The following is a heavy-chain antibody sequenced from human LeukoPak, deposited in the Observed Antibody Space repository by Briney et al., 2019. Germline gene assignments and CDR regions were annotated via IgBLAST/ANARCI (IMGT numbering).Heavy chain of an antibody. CDR1: GGSFSGYY. V-gene: IGHV4-34*01. D-gene: IGHD2-8*01. Sequence: SETLSLTCAVYGGSFSGYYWSWIRQPPGKGLEWIGEINHSGSTNYNPSLKSRVTISVDTSKNQFSLKLSSVTAADTAVYYCARDNVRRPFDYWGQGTLVTVSS. CDR2: INHSGST. CDR3: ARDNVRRPFDY. J-gene: IGHJ4*02.